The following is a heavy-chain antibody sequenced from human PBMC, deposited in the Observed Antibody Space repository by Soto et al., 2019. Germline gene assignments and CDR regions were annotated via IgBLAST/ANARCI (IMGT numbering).Heavy chain of an antibody. V-gene: IGHV3-74*01. D-gene: IGHD2-15*01. Sequence: GGSLRLSCAASGFTFSSYWMHWVRQAPGKGLVWVSRINSDGSSTSYADSVKGRFTISRDNAKNTLYLQMNSLRAEDTAVYYCARELGCSGGSCYSLLYYYYGMDVWGQGTTVTVSS. J-gene: IGHJ6*02. CDR3: ARELGCSGGSCYSLLYYYYGMDV. CDR2: INSDGSST. CDR1: GFTFSSYW.